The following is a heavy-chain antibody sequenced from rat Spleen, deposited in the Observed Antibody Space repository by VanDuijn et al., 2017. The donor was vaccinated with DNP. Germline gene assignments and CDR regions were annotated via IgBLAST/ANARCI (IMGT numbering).Heavy chain of an antibody. V-gene: IGHV2-4*01. CDR2: VWSGGST. Sequence: QVQLKESGPGLVQPSQTLSLTCTVSGFSLINYGVSWVRQPPGKGLEWIGAVWSGGSTDYNSALKSRLSFSKATSKSQVFLKLNSLQIEDTATYYCARDLIIRDTTSAMDAWGQGTSVTVSS. CDR1: GFSLINYG. CDR3: ARDLIIRDTTSAMDA. D-gene: IGHD4-3*01. J-gene: IGHJ4*01.